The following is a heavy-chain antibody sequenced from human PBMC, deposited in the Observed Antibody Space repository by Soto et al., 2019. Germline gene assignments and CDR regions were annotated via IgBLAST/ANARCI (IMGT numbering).Heavy chain of an antibody. CDR2: ISAYNGNT. Sequence: RASVKVSCKASGYTFTSYGISWVRQAPGQGLEWMGWISAYNGNTNYAQKFQGRVTITADKSTSTAYMELSSLRSEDTAVYYCARASGNYGESLYYYYYMDVWGKGTTVTGSS. CDR3: ARASGNYGESLYYYYYMDV. CDR1: GYTFTSYG. D-gene: IGHD4-17*01. V-gene: IGHV1-18*01. J-gene: IGHJ6*03.